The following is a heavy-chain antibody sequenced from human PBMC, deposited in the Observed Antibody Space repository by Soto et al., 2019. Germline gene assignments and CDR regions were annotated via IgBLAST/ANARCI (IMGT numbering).Heavy chain of an antibody. CDR2: INAGNGNT. D-gene: IGHD2-15*01. CDR1: GYTFTSYA. V-gene: IGHV1-3*01. CDR3: ARDRGYCSGGSCYSDPSVDYYGMDV. Sequence: ASVKVSCKASGYTFTSYAMHWVRQAPGQRLEWMRWINAGNGNTKYSQKFQGRVTITRDTSASTAYMELSSLRSEDTAVYYCARDRGYCSGGSCYSDPSVDYYGMDVWGQGTTVTVSS. J-gene: IGHJ6*02.